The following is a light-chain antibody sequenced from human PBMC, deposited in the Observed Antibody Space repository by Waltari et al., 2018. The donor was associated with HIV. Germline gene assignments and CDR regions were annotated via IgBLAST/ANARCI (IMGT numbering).Light chain of an antibody. CDR2: DVS. CDR3: SSYRSGCIWV. J-gene: IGLJ3*02. CDR1: SRDIGGYNY. Sequence: QSALTQPASVSGSPGQSITISCTGTSRDIGGYNYVSWYQQHPGTAPKLMIYDVSNRPSGVSNRFSGPKSGNTASLTISGLQAEDEADYYCSSYRSGCIWVFGGGTNLTGL. V-gene: IGLV2-14*03.